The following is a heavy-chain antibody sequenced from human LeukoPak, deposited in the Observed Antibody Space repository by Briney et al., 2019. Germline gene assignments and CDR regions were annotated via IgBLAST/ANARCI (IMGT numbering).Heavy chain of an antibody. V-gene: IGHV4-59*01. J-gene: IGHJ3*02. CDR1: SGSISSYY. D-gene: IGHD3-22*01. Sequence: SETLSLTCTVSSGSISSYYWSWIRQPPGKGLEWIGYIYYSGSTNYNPSLKSRVTISVDTSKNQFSLKLSSVTAADTAVYYCARGKTYYDVSKDAFDIWGQGTMVTVSS. CDR3: ARGKTYYDVSKDAFDI. CDR2: IYYSGST.